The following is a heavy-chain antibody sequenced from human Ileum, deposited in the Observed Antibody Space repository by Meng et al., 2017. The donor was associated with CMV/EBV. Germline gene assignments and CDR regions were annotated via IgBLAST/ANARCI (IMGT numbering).Heavy chain of an antibody. Sequence: GESLKISCAASGFTFSSYSMNWVRQAPGKGLEWVSYINSDGTITSYADSVKGRFTVSRDNAKNTLYLQMNSLRAEDTAVYYCAGPLAVNAFDFWGQGTMVTVSS. J-gene: IGHJ3*01. V-gene: IGHV3-74*01. CDR3: AGPLAVNAFDF. CDR1: GFTFSSYS. D-gene: IGHD6-19*01. CDR2: INSDGTIT.